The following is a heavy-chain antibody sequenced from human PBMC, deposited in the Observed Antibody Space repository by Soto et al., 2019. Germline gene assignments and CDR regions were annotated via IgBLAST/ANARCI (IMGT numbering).Heavy chain of an antibody. CDR3: ARLGGDFWSGYYTPPGYYFDY. Sequence: PSETLSLTCTVSGGSISSYYWSWIRQPPGKGLEWIGYIYCSGSTNYNPSLKSRVTISVDTSKNQFSLKLSSVTAADTAVYYCARLGGDFWSGYYTPPGYYFDYWGQGTLVTVSS. V-gene: IGHV4-59*01. CDR2: IYCSGST. J-gene: IGHJ4*02. D-gene: IGHD3-3*01. CDR1: GGSISSYY.